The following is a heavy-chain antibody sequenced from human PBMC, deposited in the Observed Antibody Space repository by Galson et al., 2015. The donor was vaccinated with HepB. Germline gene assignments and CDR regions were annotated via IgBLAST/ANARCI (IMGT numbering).Heavy chain of an antibody. CDR3: ARNHYDSLLFDY. CDR1: GFTFSDYY. V-gene: IGHV3-11*01. D-gene: IGHD3-22*01. Sequence: SLRLSCAASGFTFSDYYMSWIRQAPGKGLEWVSYISSSGSTIYYADSVKGRFTISRDNAKNSLYLQMNSLRAEDTAVYYCARNHYDSLLFDYWGQGTLVTVSS. J-gene: IGHJ4*02. CDR2: ISSSGSTI.